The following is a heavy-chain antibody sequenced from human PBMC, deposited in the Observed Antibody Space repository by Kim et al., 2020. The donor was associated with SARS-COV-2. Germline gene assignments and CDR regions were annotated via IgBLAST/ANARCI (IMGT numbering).Heavy chain of an antibody. CDR1: GFTFSSYS. Sequence: LSLTCAASGFTFSSYSMNWVRQAPGKGLEWVSSISSSSSYIYYADSVKGRFTISRDNAKNSLYLQMNSLRAEDTAVYYCARDRGAVAGYYYYYYGMDVWGQGTTVTVSS. CDR2: ISSSSSYI. V-gene: IGHV3-21*01. CDR3: ARDRGAVAGYYYYYYGMDV. D-gene: IGHD6-19*01. J-gene: IGHJ6*02.